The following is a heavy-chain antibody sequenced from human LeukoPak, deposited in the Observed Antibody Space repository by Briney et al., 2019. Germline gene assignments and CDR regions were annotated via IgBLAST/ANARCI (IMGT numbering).Heavy chain of an antibody. Sequence: ASVKVSCKASGYTFTGYYMHRVRQAPGQGLEWMGWINPNSGGTNYAQKSQGWVTMTRDTSISTAYMELSRLRSDDTAVYYCARAGGPQWLALFFGYWGQGTLVTVSS. CDR3: ARAGGPQWLALFFGY. V-gene: IGHV1-2*04. CDR2: INPNSGGT. CDR1: GYTFTGYY. J-gene: IGHJ4*02. D-gene: IGHD6-19*01.